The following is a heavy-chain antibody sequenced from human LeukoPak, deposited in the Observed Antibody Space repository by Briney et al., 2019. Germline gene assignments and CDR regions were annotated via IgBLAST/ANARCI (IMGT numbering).Heavy chain of an antibody. D-gene: IGHD2-2*01. J-gene: IGHJ4*02. CDR3: ATTAYCSSTSCYFYYFDC. Sequence: ASVKVSCKVSGYTLTELSMHWVRQAPGKGLEWMGGFDPEDGETIYAQKFQGRVTMTEDTSTDTAYMELSSLRSEDTAVYYCATTAYCSSTSCYFYYFDCWGQGTLVTVSS. CDR1: GYTLTELS. V-gene: IGHV1-24*01. CDR2: FDPEDGET.